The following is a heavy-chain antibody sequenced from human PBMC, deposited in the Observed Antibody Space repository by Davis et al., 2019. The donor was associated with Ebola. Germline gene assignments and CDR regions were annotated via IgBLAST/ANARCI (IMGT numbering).Heavy chain of an antibody. J-gene: IGHJ6*02. CDR1: GFPFSSYA. CDR3: ARGGIAARYYYYYGMDV. CDR2: FSGSGGST. V-gene: IGHV3-23*01. D-gene: IGHD6-6*01. Sequence: GESLKISCPASGFPFSSYAMSWVRQAPGKGLEWVSPFSGSGGSTYYADSVKGRFTISRDNSKNTLYLQMNSLRAEDTAVYYCARGGIAARYYYYYGMDVWGQGTTVTVSS.